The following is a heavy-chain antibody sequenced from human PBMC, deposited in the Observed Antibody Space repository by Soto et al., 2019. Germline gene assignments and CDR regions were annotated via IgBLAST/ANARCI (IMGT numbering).Heavy chain of an antibody. V-gene: IGHV4-59*01. CDR3: ARADPDASVGY. CDR1: GGSMSSYY. D-gene: IGHD2-15*01. Sequence: WETLSLTCTVSGGSMSSYYWTWLRQSPGRGLEWIGYISYSGSTYYNPSLKSRVTISADTSKNQFSLRMNSMIAADTAVYYCARADPDASVGYWGQGTLVTVSS. J-gene: IGHJ4*02. CDR2: ISYSGST.